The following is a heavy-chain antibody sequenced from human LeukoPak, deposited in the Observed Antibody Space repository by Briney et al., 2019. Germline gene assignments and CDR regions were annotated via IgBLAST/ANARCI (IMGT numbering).Heavy chain of an antibody. CDR1: GGSISSSSYY. CDR3: ANPAGRALYYFDY. V-gene: IGHV4-39*01. J-gene: IGHJ4*02. CDR2: IYYSGST. Sequence: SETLSLTCAVSGGSISSSSYYWHWIRQPPGKGLEWIGTIYYSGSTHYNPSLKSRITISVDMSKNQISLKLSSMTAADTAVYYCANPAGRALYYFDYWGQGTLVTVSS.